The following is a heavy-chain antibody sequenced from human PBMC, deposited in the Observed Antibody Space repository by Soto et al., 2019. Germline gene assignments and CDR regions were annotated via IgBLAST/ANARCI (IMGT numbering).Heavy chain of an antibody. V-gene: IGHV4-31*03. CDR3: ARGHCSGGSCYSFPAYYYDSSGYYVDY. J-gene: IGHJ4*02. CDR1: GGSISSGGYY. CDR2: IYYSGST. D-gene: IGHD3-22*01. Sequence: PSETLSLTCTVSGGSISSGGYYWSWIRQHPGKGLEWIGYIYYSGSTYYNPSLKSRVTISVDTSKNQFSLKLSSVTAADTAVYYCARGHCSGGSCYSFPAYYYDSSGYYVDYWGQGTLVTVSS.